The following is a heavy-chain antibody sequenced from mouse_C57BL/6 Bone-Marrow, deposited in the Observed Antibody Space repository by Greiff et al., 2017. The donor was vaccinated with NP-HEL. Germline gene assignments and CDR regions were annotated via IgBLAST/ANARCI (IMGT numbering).Heavy chain of an antibody. CDR3: ARNDGNYVDWYFDV. Sequence: EVKVVESGGGLVQPGESLKLSCESTEYEFPSHDMSWVRKTPEQRLELVAAINSDGGSTYYPDTMEGRFIFSRDTSNKTPYLQLRSLRSEDTALFDCARNDGNYVDWYFDVWGTGTTVTVSS. J-gene: IGHJ1*03. D-gene: IGHD2-1*01. CDR2: INSDGGST. V-gene: IGHV5-2*01. CDR1: EYEFPSHD.